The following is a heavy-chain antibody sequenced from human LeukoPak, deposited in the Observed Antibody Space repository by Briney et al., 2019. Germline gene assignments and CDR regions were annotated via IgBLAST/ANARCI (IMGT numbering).Heavy chain of an antibody. Sequence: SETLSLTCTVSGGSISSYYWSWIRQPPGKGLEWIGYIYYSGSTNYNPSLKSRVTISVDTSKNQFSLKLSSVTAADTAVYYCATRNDYGDPPDYWGQGTLVTVSS. CDR3: ATRNDYGDPPDY. CDR2: IYYSGST. D-gene: IGHD4-17*01. J-gene: IGHJ4*02. CDR1: GGSISSYY. V-gene: IGHV4-59*01.